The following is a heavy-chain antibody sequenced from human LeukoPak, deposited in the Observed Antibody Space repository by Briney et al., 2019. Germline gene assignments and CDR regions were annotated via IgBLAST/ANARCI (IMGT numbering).Heavy chain of an antibody. V-gene: IGHV3-21*01. CDR2: TSSSSSYI. J-gene: IGHJ6*04. CDR1: GFTFSSYS. Sequence: GGSLRLSCAASGFTFSSYSMNWVRQAPGKGLEWVSSTSSSSSYIYYADSVKGRFTTSRDNAKNSLYLQMNSLRAEDTAVYYCARDVVAGTYYYYGMDVWGKGTTVTVSS. D-gene: IGHD6-19*01. CDR3: ARDVVAGTYYYYGMDV.